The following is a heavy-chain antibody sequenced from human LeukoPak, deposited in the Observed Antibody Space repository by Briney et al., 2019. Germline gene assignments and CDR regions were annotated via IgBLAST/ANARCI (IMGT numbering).Heavy chain of an antibody. J-gene: IGHJ5*02. CDR3: ARGGVGWLLSGNWFDP. V-gene: IGHV4-34*01. Sequence: SETLSLTCAVYGGSFSGYYWSWIRQPPGKGLGWIGEINHSGSTNYNPSLKSRVTISVDTSKNQFSLKLSSVTAADTAVYYCARGGVGWLLSGNWFDPWGQGTLVTVSS. D-gene: IGHD3-3*01. CDR2: INHSGST. CDR1: GGSFSGYY.